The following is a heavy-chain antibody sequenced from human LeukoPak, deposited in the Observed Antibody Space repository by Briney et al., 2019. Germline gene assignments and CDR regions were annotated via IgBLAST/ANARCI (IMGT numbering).Heavy chain of an antibody. CDR1: GYTFTSYY. V-gene: IGHV1-46*01. CDR3: ARDQVPAATIPLFDY. CDR2: INPSGGST. D-gene: IGHD2-2*01. Sequence: GGSLRLSCAASGYTFTSYYMHWVRQAPGQGLEWMGIINPSGGSTSYAQKFQGRVTMTRDTSTSTVYMELSSLRSEDTAVYYCARDQVPAATIPLFDYWGQGTLVTVSS. J-gene: IGHJ4*02.